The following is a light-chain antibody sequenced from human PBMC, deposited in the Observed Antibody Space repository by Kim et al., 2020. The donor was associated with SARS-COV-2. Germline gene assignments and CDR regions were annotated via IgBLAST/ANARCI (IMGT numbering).Light chain of an antibody. J-gene: IGLJ2*01. V-gene: IGLV3-21*04. CDR1: SNGRKS. CDR2: YDS. Sequence: PGQTARVYCGGNSNGRKSVHWYQQKAGQAPVLVIYYDSDRPSGIPERFSGSNSGNTATLTISRVEAGDEADYYCQVWDSSSDHRVVFGGGTQLTVL. CDR3: QVWDSSSDHRVV.